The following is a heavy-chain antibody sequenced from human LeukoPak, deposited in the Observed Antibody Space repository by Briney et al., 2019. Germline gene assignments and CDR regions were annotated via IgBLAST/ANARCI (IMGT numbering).Heavy chain of an antibody. D-gene: IGHD5-18*01. CDR1: GGSFSGYY. J-gene: IGHJ4*02. CDR2: INHSGST. CDR3: ARTRRDTAMVYFDY. V-gene: IGHV4-34*01. Sequence: SETLSLTCAVYGGSFSGYYWSWIRQPPGKGLEWIGEINHSGSTNYNPSLKSRVTISVDTSKNQFSLKLSSVTAADTAVYYCARTRRDTAMVYFDYWGQGTLVTVSS.